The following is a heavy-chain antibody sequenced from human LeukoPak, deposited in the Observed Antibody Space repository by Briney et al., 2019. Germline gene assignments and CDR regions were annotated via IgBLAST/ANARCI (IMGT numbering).Heavy chain of an antibody. D-gene: IGHD3-22*01. Sequence: PSETLSLTCTVSGVSISSDFWSWIRQSPGKGLEWIGYTSYTGSTNYNPSLKSRVTMSTDASKNQFSLKLSSVTAADTAAYYCARDRGGYFAHFDFWGQGTLVTVSS. CDR2: TSYTGST. J-gene: IGHJ4*02. CDR3: ARDRGGYFAHFDF. V-gene: IGHV4-59*01. CDR1: GVSISSDF.